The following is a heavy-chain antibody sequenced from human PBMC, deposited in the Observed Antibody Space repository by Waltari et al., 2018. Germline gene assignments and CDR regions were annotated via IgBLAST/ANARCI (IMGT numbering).Heavy chain of an antibody. CDR1: GFTFIRYW. V-gene: IGHV3-74*03. Sequence: EVQLVESGGALVQPGGSLRLSCAASGFTFIRYWMHWVRQAPGKGLMWVSHIESDESRTTYADSVKGRFTICRDNAKNTVYLQMNNLRDEDTAVYYCVRDEPGDGLDYWGQGTLVTVSS. D-gene: IGHD7-27*01. J-gene: IGHJ4*02. CDR2: IESDESRT. CDR3: VRDEPGDGLDY.